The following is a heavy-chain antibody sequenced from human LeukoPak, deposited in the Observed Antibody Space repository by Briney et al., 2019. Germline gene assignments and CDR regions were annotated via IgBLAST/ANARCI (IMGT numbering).Heavy chain of an antibody. Sequence: ASVKVSCKASGYTFTDYYMHWVRQAPGQGLEWMGRINPNSGGTNYAQKFQGRVTMTRDTSISTAYMELSRLRSDDTAVYYCASHYYDSSGQHDDWGQGTLVTVSS. V-gene: IGHV1-2*06. D-gene: IGHD3-22*01. CDR3: ASHYYDSSGQHDD. CDR1: GYTFTDYY. J-gene: IGHJ4*02. CDR2: INPNSGGT.